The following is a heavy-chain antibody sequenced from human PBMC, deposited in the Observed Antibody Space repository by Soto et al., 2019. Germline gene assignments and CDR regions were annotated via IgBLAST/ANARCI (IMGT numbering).Heavy chain of an antibody. Sequence: EAQLLESGGDLIQPGGALRLSCAASGLTFSTYGMTWVRQAPGKGLEWVAVISGNGARTYYADSVQGRFTISRDNYRNRLYLQMNNLRVEDTALYYGARGHGDWYYFDMDVWGIGTTVTVSS. D-gene: IGHD4-17*01. J-gene: IGHJ6*03. CDR3: ARGHGDWYYFDMDV. CDR1: GLTFSTYG. V-gene: IGHV3-23*01. CDR2: ISGNGART.